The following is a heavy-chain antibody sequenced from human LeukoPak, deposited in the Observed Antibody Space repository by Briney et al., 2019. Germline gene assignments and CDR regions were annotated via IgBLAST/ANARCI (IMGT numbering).Heavy chain of an antibody. CDR2: ISGSGGST. V-gene: IGHV3-23*01. CDR1: GFTSSSYA. Sequence: GGSLRLSCAASGFTSSSYAMSWVRQAPGKGLEWVSAISGSGGSTYYADSVKGRFTISRDNSKNTLYLQMNSLRAEDTAVYYCAHLYDSSGYYYYWGQGTLVTVSS. CDR3: AHLYDSSGYYYY. J-gene: IGHJ4*02. D-gene: IGHD3-22*01.